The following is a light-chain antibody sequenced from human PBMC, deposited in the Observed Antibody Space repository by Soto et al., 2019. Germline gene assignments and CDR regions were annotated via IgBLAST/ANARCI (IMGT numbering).Light chain of an antibody. Sequence: AIRMTQSPSSLSASTGDRVTITCRASQGISSYLAWYQQKPWKAPKLLIYAASTLQSVVPSRFSGSGSGTDFALTISCLQSEDFATYYCQQYYRYPWTFGQWTKVEIK. CDR3: QQYYRYPWT. J-gene: IGKJ1*01. CDR2: AAS. CDR1: QGISSY. V-gene: IGKV1-8*01.